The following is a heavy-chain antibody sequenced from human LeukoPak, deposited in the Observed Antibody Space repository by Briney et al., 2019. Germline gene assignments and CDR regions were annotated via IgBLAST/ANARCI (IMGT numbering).Heavy chain of an antibody. CDR2: ITTTGTNS. Sequence: GGSLRLSCAASGFAFGSYAMSWVRQAPGKGLEWVSTITTTGTNSYYADSVKGRFTISRDNSKNTLYLQMNSLRAEDTAVYYCAKVEQLATDGLWGQGTLVTVSS. CDR1: GFAFGSYA. CDR3: AKVEQLATDGL. J-gene: IGHJ4*02. D-gene: IGHD6-6*01. V-gene: IGHV3-23*01.